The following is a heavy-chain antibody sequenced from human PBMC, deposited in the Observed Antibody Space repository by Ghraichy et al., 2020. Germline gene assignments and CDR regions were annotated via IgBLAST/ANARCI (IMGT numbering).Heavy chain of an antibody. CDR1: GGSISSYY. V-gene: IGHV4-59*08. CDR3: ARHVEWELYPGY. CDR2: IYYSGST. J-gene: IGHJ4*02. D-gene: IGHD1-26*01. Sequence: SETLSLTCTVSGGSISSYYWSWIRQPPGKGLEWIGYIYYSGSTNYNPSLKSRVTISVDTSKNQFYLKLSSVTAAETAVYYCARHVEWELYPGYWGQGTLVTVSS.